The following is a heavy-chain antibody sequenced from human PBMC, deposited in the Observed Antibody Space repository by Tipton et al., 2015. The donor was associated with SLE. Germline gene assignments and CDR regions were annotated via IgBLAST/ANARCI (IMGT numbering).Heavy chain of an antibody. CDR2: ISYDGSNK. CDR3: ARDPMGS. Sequence: SLRLSCAASGFTFSSYAMHWVRQAPGKGLEWVAVISYDGSNKYYADSVKGRFTISRDNSKNTLYLQMNSLRAEDTAVYYCARDPMGSWGQGTLVTVSS. CDR1: GFTFSSYA. V-gene: IGHV3-30*04. J-gene: IGHJ5*02.